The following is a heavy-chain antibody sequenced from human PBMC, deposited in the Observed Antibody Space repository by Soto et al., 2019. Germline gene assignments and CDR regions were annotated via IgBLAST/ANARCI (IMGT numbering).Heavy chain of an antibody. D-gene: IGHD3-16*01. Sequence: EVQLLESGGGLVQPGGSLRLSCAASGFTFSSYAMSWVRQAPGKGLEWVSAISGSGGSTYYADSVKGRFTISRDNSKNTLYLQMNSLRAEDTAVYYCAKLLRLGELFGPSYGMDVWGQGTTVTVSS. CDR2: ISGSGGST. J-gene: IGHJ6*02. V-gene: IGHV3-23*01. CDR3: AKLLRLGELFGPSYGMDV. CDR1: GFTFSSYA.